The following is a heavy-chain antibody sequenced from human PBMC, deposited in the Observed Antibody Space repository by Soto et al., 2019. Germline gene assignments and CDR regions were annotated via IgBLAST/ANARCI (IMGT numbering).Heavy chain of an antibody. J-gene: IGHJ4*02. D-gene: IGHD3-9*01. V-gene: IGHV1-18*04. Sequence: GASVKVSCKASGYTFTSYGISWVRQAPGQGLEWMGWISAYNGNTNYAQKLQGRVTMTTDTSTSTAYMELRSLRSDETAVYYCARVPRYYDILTGYYPQYYFDYWGQGTLVTVSS. CDR2: ISAYNGNT. CDR1: GYTFTSYG. CDR3: ARVPRYYDILTGYYPQYYFDY.